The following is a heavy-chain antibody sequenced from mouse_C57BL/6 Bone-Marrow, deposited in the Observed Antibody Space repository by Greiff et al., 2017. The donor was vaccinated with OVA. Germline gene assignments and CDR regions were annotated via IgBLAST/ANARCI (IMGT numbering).Heavy chain of an antibody. D-gene: IGHD1-1*01. CDR2: ISSGGSYT. V-gene: IGHV5-6*01. Sequence: EVKLMESGGDLVKPGGSLKLSCAASGFTFSSYGMSWVRQTPDKRLEWVATISSGGSYTYYPDSVKGRFTISRDNAKNTLYLQMSSLKSEDTAMYYCARHCITTVVASYYFDYWGQGTTLTVSS. CDR3: ARHCITTVVASYYFDY. J-gene: IGHJ2*01. CDR1: GFTFSSYG.